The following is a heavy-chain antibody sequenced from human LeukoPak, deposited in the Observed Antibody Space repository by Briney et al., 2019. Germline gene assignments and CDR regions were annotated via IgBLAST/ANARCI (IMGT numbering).Heavy chain of an antibody. CDR3: AIIVEMATIVDY. Sequence: GGSLRLSCAASGFTFSSYSMNWVRQAPGKGLEWVSSISSSSSYIYYADSVKGRFTISRDNAKNSLYLQMNSLRAEDTAVYYRAIIVEMATIVDYWGQGTLVTVSS. CDR2: ISSSSSYI. D-gene: IGHD5-24*01. CDR1: GFTFSSYS. J-gene: IGHJ4*02. V-gene: IGHV3-21*01.